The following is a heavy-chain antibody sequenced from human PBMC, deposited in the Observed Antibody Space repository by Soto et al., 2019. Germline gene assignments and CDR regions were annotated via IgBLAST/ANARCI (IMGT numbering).Heavy chain of an antibody. CDR2: TSFDGGKK. CDR1: GFTFSSHG. V-gene: IGHV3-30*18. D-gene: IGHD3-10*01. Sequence: GGSLRLSCATSGFTFSSHGMHWVRQAPGGGLEWVAVTSFDGGKKYYADSVNGRFTVSRDNSNNTLYLQMNSLRVEDTAVYYCAKVIDYGSEIYNRDYYYYGMDVWGRGTTVTVSS. J-gene: IGHJ6*02. CDR3: AKVIDYGSEIYNRDYYYYGMDV.